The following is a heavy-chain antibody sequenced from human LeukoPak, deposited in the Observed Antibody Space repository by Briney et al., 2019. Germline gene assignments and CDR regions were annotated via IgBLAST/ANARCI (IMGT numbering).Heavy chain of an antibody. CDR1: GYTFTTYV. V-gene: IGHV1-18*01. CDR2: ISAYTGNT. J-gene: IGHJ5*02. Sequence: ASVKVSCKASGYTFTTYVINWVRQAPGQGLEWMGWISAYTGNTNYAEKLQGRVTMTRNTSISTAYMELSSLRSEDTAVYYCARGDNWFDPWGQGTLVTVSS. CDR3: ARGDNWFDP.